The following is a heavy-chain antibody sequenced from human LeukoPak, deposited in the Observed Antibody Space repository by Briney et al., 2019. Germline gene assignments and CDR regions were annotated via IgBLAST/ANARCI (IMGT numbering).Heavy chain of an antibody. CDR3: ARKPALGAFDI. Sequence: SQTLSLTCAASGGSISGDGYSWSWIRQPPGKGLEWIGYIYHSGSTYYNPSLKSRVTISVDRSKNQFSLKLSSVTAADTAVYYCARKPALGAFDIWGQGTMVTVSS. J-gene: IGHJ3*02. CDR2: IYHSGST. V-gene: IGHV4-30-2*01. CDR1: GGSISGDGYS.